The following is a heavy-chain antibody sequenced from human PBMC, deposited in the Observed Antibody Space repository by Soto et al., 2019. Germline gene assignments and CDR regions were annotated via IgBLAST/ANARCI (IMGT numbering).Heavy chain of an antibody. CDR1: GFTFSSYG. Sequence: EVQLVESGGGLVQPGGSLRLSCAASGFTFSSYGMNWVRQAPGKGLEWVSYISSSSTTIYYGDSVKGRFTIFRDNAKNSLYLQLNSLRDEDTAVYYCARSPYYYDSSNYYGYWGQGTLVTVSS. J-gene: IGHJ4*02. CDR3: ARSPYYYDSSNYYGY. D-gene: IGHD3-22*01. CDR2: ISSSSTTI. V-gene: IGHV3-48*02.